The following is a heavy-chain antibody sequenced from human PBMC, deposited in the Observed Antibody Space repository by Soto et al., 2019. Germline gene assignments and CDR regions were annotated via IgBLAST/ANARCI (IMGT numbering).Heavy chain of an antibody. D-gene: IGHD6-13*01. CDR1: AYTFTNYG. J-gene: IGHJ4*02. CDR2: ISAYNGNI. CDR3: VSSGSSWTLRAFDS. V-gene: IGHV1-18*01. Sequence: ASVKVSCKASAYTFTNYGISWVRQAPGQAPEWIGWISAYNGNINYAQKFRGRVTITTDTSTSSAYLELRSLRSDDPAGYYCVSSGSSWTLRAFDSWGQGTQVTVSS.